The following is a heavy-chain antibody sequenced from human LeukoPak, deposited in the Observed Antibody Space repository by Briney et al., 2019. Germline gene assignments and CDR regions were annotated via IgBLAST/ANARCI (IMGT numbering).Heavy chain of an antibody. CDR1: GGSISSYY. D-gene: IGHD6-13*01. Sequence: SETLSLTCTVSGGSISSYYWSWIRQPPGKGLEWIGYIYYSGSTNYNSSLKSRVTISVDTSKNQFSLKLSSVTAADTAVYYCARVGSSWYRPIDYWGQGTLVTVSS. J-gene: IGHJ4*02. V-gene: IGHV4-59*01. CDR3: ARVGSSWYRPIDY. CDR2: IYYSGST.